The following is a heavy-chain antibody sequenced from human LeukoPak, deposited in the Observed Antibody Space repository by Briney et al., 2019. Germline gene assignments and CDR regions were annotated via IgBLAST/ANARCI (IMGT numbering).Heavy chain of an antibody. CDR3: ARHNVVYYGSGAHFDY. V-gene: IGHV4-59*08. CDR1: GGSISSYY. J-gene: IGHJ4*02. D-gene: IGHD3-10*01. Sequence: PSETLSLTCTVSGGSISSYYWSWIRQPPGKGLEWIGYIYYSGSTNYNPSLKSRVTISVDTSRNQFSLKLSSATAADTAVYYCARHNVVYYGSGAHFDYWGQGTLVTVSS. CDR2: IYYSGST.